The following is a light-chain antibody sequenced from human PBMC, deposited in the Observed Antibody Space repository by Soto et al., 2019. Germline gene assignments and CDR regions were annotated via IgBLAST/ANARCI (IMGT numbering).Light chain of an antibody. CDR2: GAS. J-gene: IGKJ2*03. Sequence: TVMTQSPDILSVSPGESATLSCRASRDVSTNLAWFHQKPGQTPRLVLYGASKRAAGIPARFSGSGSGTHFTLTISSLQSEDFGVYYCQHYNNWPPYSFGQGTKVEIK. V-gene: IGKV3-15*01. CDR1: RDVSTN. CDR3: QHYNNWPPYS.